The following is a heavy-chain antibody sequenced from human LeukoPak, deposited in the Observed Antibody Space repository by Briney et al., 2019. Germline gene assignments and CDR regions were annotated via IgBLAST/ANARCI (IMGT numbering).Heavy chain of an antibody. CDR1: GYAFTTYG. J-gene: IGHJ5*02. Sequence: ASVKVSCKASGYAFTTYGINWVRQAPGQGLEWMGWISAYNGDTNYAQNVQGRVTMSTDTSTNTAYMELRSLRSDDTAVYYCARDLIAARPGWFDPWGQGTLVTVSS. D-gene: IGHD6-6*01. CDR3: ARDLIAARPGWFDP. CDR2: ISAYNGDT. V-gene: IGHV1-18*01.